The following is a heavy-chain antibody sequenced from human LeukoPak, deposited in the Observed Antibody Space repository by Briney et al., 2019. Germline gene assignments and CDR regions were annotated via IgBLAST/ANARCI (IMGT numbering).Heavy chain of an antibody. J-gene: IGHJ4*02. Sequence: ASVKVSCKASGYTFTGYYMHWVRQAPGQGLEWMGWINPNSGGTNYAQKFQGRGTMTRATAISTAYMELRRLRPDDTDVYECARDASYSLRHADYWGQGTLVTVSS. V-gene: IGHV1-2*02. CDR1: GYTFTGYY. D-gene: IGHD5-18*01. CDR3: ARDASYSLRHADY. CDR2: INPNSGGT.